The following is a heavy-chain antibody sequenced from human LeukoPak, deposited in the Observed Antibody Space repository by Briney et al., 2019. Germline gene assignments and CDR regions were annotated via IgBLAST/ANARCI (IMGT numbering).Heavy chain of an antibody. Sequence: GGSLRLSCAASGFIVSSKYMSWVRQAPGKGLEWVSVIYSGGSTHYADSVKGRFTISRDNSKNMLYLQMNSLRAEDTAVYYCAGGPKQQLLWGRASNGFDPWGQGTLATVSS. CDR3: AGGPKQQLLWGRASNGFDP. V-gene: IGHV3-66*01. D-gene: IGHD2-2*01. CDR2: IYSGGST. CDR1: GFIVSSKY. J-gene: IGHJ5*02.